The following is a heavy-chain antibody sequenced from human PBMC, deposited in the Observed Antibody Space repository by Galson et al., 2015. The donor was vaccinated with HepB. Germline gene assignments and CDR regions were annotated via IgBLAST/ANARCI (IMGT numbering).Heavy chain of an antibody. V-gene: IGHV3-21*01. J-gene: IGHJ4*02. CDR3: ANLAVAHYDDY. Sequence: SLRLSCAASGFTVSSNYMSWVRQAPGKGLEWVSSISSSSSYIYYADSVKGRFTISRDNAKNSLYLQMNSLRAEDTAVYYCANLAVAHYDDYWGQGTLVTVSS. D-gene: IGHD6-19*01. CDR1: GFTVSSNY. CDR2: ISSSSSYI.